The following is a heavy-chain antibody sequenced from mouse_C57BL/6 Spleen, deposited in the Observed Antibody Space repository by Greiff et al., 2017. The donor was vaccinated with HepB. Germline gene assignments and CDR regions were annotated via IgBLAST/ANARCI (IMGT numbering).Heavy chain of an antibody. D-gene: IGHD1-1*01. J-gene: IGHJ4*01. CDR2: IYPGSGST. CDR3: ARDYGSWNAMDY. V-gene: IGHV1-55*01. Sequence: QVQLQQPGAELVKPGASVKMSCKASGYTFTSYWITWVKQRPGQGLEWIGDIYPGSGSTNYNEKFKSKATLTVDTSSSTAYMQLSSLTSEDSAVYYCARDYGSWNAMDYWGQGTSVTVSS. CDR1: GYTFTSYW.